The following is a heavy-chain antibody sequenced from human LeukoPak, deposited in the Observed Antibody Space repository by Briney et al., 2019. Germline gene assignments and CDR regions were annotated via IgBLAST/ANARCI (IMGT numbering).Heavy chain of an antibody. CDR1: GGSISSYY. V-gene: IGHV4-59*08. Sequence: KSSETLSLTCTVSGGSISSYYWSWIRQPPGKGLEWIGYIYYSGSTNYNPSLKSRVTISVDTSKNQFSLKLSSVTAADTAVYYCARHRGGKQWLTDWGQGTLVTVSS. D-gene: IGHD6-19*01. J-gene: IGHJ4*02. CDR3: ARHRGGKQWLTD. CDR2: IYYSGST.